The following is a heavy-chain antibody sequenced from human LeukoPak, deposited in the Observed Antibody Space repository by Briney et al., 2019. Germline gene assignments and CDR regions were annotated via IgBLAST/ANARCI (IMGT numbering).Heavy chain of an antibody. J-gene: IGHJ2*01. CDR3: ARPRYDSSGYYYGDWYFDL. Sequence: SETLSLTCAVYGGSFSGYYWSWIRQPPGKGLEWIGEINHSGSTNYNPSLKSRVTISVDTSKSQISLKLNSLTAADTAVYYCARPRYDSSGYYYGDWYFDLWGRGTLVTVSS. CDR2: INHSGST. D-gene: IGHD3-22*01. CDR1: GGSFSGYY. V-gene: IGHV4-34*01.